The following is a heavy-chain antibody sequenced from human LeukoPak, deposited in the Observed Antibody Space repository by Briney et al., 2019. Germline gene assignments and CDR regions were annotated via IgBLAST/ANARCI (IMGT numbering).Heavy chain of an antibody. CDR3: AREPGWSGYFQH. D-gene: IGHD6-19*01. CDR2: INHSGST. CDR1: GGSFSGYY. J-gene: IGHJ1*01. V-gene: IGHV4-34*01. Sequence: PSETLSLTCAVYGGSFSGYYWSWIRQPPGKGLEWIGEINHSGSTNYNPSLKSRVTISLDTSKNQLSLRLSSVTAADTAVYYCAREPGWSGYFQHWGQGTLVTVS.